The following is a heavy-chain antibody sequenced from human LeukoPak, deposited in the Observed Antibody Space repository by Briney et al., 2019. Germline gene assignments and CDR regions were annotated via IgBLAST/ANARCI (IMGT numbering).Heavy chain of an antibody. Sequence: GGSLRLSCTASGFTFSSYEMTWVRQAPGKGLEWVSYISSSGSTIYYADSVKGRFTFSRDNAKNSLYLQMNSLSAYDTAVYYCARDPVCDYWGQGTLVTVSS. J-gene: IGHJ4*02. CDR1: GFTFSSYE. CDR3: ARDPVCDY. V-gene: IGHV3-48*03. CDR2: ISSSGSTI.